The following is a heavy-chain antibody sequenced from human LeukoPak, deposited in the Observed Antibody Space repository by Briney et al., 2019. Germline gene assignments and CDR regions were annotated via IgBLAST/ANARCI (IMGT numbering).Heavy chain of an antibody. J-gene: IGHJ4*02. CDR2: IKRKSDGGTT. Sequence: PGGSLRLSCAASGLTFSNAWMSWVRQVPGKGLESVGRIKRKSDGGTTDYAAPVKGRFTISRDDSKNTLYLQMNSLKSEDTAVYYCTTELDVRPNHYWGQGTLVTVSS. CDR3: TTELDVRPNHY. CDR1: GLTFSNAW. V-gene: IGHV3-15*01. D-gene: IGHD1-14*01.